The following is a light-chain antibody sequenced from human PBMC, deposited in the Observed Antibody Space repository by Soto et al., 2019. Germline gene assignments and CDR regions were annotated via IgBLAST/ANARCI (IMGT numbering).Light chain of an antibody. J-gene: IGKJ1*01. CDR2: GAS. CDR3: QQYGGSPRT. V-gene: IGKV3-20*01. CDR1: QSVSNY. Sequence: EIVLTQSPDTLSLSPGERATLSCRASQSVSNYLAWYQQKPGQAPRLLIFGASNRATGIPDRFSGSGSGTDFTLTISRLEPEDFAVYHCQQYGGSPRTFGQGTKV.